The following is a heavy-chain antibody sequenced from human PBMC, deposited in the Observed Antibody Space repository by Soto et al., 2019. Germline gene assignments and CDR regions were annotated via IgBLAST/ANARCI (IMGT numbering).Heavy chain of an antibody. V-gene: IGHV1-18*01. CDR1: GYTFNTYG. CDR3: ASVTNIVVDPNAFDI. J-gene: IGHJ3*02. D-gene: IGHD2-2*01. CDR2: ISGYSGHT. Sequence: GASVKVSCTTSGYTFNTYGITWVRQAPGQGLEWMGWISGYSGHTKYAEKVQGRVTMTTDPFTSTGYMELSRLTYEDTAVYYCASVTNIVVDPNAFDIWGQGTMVTVSS.